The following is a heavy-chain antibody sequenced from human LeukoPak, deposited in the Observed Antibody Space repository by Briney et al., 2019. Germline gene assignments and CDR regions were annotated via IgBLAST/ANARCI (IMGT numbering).Heavy chain of an antibody. CDR3: SRDSMMVY. CDR1: GFTISNNY. V-gene: IGHV3-66*01. J-gene: IGHJ4*02. CDR2: IYNDGTT. D-gene: IGHD3-16*01. Sequence: PGGSLRLSCAASGFTISNNYMNWVRQAPGKGLEWVSIIYNDGTTYYADSVKGRSTISRDDSKNTVDLQMNNLRGDDTAVYYCSRDSMMVYWGRGTLVTVSS.